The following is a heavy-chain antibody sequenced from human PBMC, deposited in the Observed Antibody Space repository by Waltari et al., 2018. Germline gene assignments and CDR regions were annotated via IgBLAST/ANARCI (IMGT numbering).Heavy chain of an antibody. J-gene: IGHJ6*02. D-gene: IGHD2-2*02. CDR1: GFTLSDHY. CDR2: SRNKENSYTT. V-gene: IGHV3-72*01. Sequence: EVQLVESGGYFVQPGGSLRLSCAASGFTLSDHYIDWVRQAPGKGLEWLGLSRNKENSYTTVYAASVKGRFTISRDDSNNLVYLQMNGLKIEDTAIYYCVRSYTASPMDVWGQGTTVTVSS. CDR3: VRSYTASPMDV.